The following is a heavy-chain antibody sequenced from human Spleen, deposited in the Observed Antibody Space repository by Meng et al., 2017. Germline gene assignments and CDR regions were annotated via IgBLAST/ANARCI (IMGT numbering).Heavy chain of an antibody. CDR3: ARGPTTMAHDFDY. Sequence: VRLQQGGAGLLSPSETLFLTCVVAGRSFCDYYWSWIRQPPGKGLEWIGEINHSGSTNYNPSLESRATISVDTSQNNLSLKLSSVTAADSAVYYCARGPTTMAHDFDYWGQGTLVTVSS. D-gene: IGHD4-11*01. CDR1: GRSFCDYY. J-gene: IGHJ4*02. V-gene: IGHV4-34*01. CDR2: INHSGST.